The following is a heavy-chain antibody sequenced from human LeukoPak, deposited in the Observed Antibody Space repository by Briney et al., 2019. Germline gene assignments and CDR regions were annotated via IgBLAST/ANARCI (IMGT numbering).Heavy chain of an antibody. Sequence: GGSLRLSCAASGFTFSDYYMSWIRQAPGKGLEWVSYISSSDNTIYYADSVKGRFTISRDNAKNSLYLQMNSLRAEDTAVYYCARDRGYSGYDFDYWGQGTLVTVSS. J-gene: IGHJ4*02. V-gene: IGHV3-11*04. CDR1: GFTFSDYY. CDR3: ARDRGYSGYDFDY. D-gene: IGHD5-12*01. CDR2: ISSSDNTI.